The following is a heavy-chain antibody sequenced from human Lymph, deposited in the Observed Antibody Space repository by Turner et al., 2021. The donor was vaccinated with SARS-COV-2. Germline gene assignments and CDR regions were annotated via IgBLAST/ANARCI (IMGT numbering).Heavy chain of an antibody. V-gene: IGHV3-43*02. J-gene: IGHJ4*02. Sequence: GESGGGVVQPGGSLRLSCAASGFTFDDYAMHWVRQAPGKGLEWVSLISGDGGGTYSADSVKGRFTISRDNSKNSLTLQMNSLTAEDTALYYCAKDPVYCSGGSCYSRTDFDFWGQGTLVTVSA. D-gene: IGHD2-15*01. CDR3: AKDPVYCSGGSCYSRTDFDF. CDR2: ISGDGGGT. CDR1: GFTFDDYA.